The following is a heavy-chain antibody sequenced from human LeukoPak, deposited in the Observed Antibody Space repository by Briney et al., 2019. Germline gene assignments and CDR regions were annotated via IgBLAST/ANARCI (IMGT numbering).Heavy chain of an antibody. V-gene: IGHV1-2*02. D-gene: IGHD3-22*01. CDR2: INPNSGGT. J-gene: IGHJ3*02. CDR3: ARVNYYDSSQGAFDI. CDR1: GYTFTGYY. Sequence: ASVKVSCKASGYTFTGYYMHWVRQAPGQGLEWMGWINPNSGGTNYAQKFQGRVTMTRDTSISTAYMELSRLRSDDTAVYYCARVNYYDSSQGAFDIWGQGTMVTVPS.